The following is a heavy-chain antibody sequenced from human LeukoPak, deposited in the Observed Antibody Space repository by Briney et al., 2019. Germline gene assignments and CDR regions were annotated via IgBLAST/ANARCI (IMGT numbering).Heavy chain of an antibody. CDR1: GYRFTGCY. J-gene: IGHJ4*02. CDR2: VNPNSGVT. V-gene: IGHV1-2*02. Sequence: ASVKVSCKASGYRFTGCYMHWVRQAPGQGLEWMGWVNPNSGVTNYAQNFQGRVSMTRDTSISTAYMELSRLRSDDTAVYYCARQQEVSGYFDYWGQGTLVTVSS. CDR3: ARQQEVSGYFDY. D-gene: IGHD3-16*02.